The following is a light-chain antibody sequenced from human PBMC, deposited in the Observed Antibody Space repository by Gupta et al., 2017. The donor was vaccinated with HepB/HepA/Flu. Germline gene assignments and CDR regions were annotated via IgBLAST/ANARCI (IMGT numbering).Light chain of an antibody. J-gene: IGKJ3*01. Sequence: EIVLTQSPATLSLSPGERATLSCRASQSVSSYLAWYQQKPGQAPRLLIYDASNRATGIPARFSGSGPGTDFTLTISSLEPEDFAVHYCQQRSNWRFGPGTKVDIK. CDR3: QQRSNWR. CDR2: DAS. V-gene: IGKV3D-11*02. CDR1: QSVSSY.